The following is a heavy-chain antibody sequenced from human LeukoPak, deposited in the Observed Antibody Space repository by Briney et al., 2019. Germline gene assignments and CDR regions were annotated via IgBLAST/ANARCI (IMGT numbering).Heavy chain of an antibody. V-gene: IGHV4-61*01. Sequence: PSETLSLTCIVSGGSVSSGSYYWSWIRQPPGKGGEWIGYIYNSVRTYYDPSLKSRVTISVDTSTSQFSLKLGSVTAADTAVYYCARHPTVTTGKQFDYWGRGTLVTVSS. CDR2: IYNSVRT. J-gene: IGHJ4*02. D-gene: IGHD4-17*01. CDR3: ARHPTVTTGKQFDY. CDR1: GGSVSSGSYY.